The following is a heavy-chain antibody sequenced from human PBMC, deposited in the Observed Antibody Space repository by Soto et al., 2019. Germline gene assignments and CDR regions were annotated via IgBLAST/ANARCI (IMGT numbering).Heavy chain of an antibody. V-gene: IGHV4-31*03. CDR2: IYYSGST. Sequence: SETLSLTCTVSGGSISSGGYYWSWIRQHPGKGLEWIGYIYYSGSTYYNPSLKSRVTISVDTSKNQFSLQLSSVTAADTAVYYCARDTADYYDSSGYYPGYYYGMDVWGQGTTVTVSS. D-gene: IGHD3-22*01. CDR1: GGSISSGGYY. CDR3: ARDTADYYDSSGYYPGYYYGMDV. J-gene: IGHJ6*02.